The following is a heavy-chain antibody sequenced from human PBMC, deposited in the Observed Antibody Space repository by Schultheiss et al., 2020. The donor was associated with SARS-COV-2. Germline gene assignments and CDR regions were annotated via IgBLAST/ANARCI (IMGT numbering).Heavy chain of an antibody. CDR2: INPSGGST. J-gene: IGHJ4*02. Sequence: ASVKVSCKASGYTFTSYYMHWVRQAPGQGLEWMGIINPSGGSTSYAQKFQGRVTMTRDTSTSTVYMELSSLRSEDTAVYYCAGAAPIERWLGYWGQGTRVTVSS. CDR1: GYTFTSYY. V-gene: IGHV1-46*01. CDR3: AGAAPIERWLGY. D-gene: IGHD3-10*01.